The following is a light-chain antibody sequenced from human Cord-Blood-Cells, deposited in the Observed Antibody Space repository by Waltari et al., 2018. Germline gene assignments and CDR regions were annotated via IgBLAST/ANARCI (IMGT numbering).Light chain of an antibody. Sequence: ELVLTQSPGTLSLSQGERATISCRASQSVSSSYLAWYQQKPGQAPRLLIYGASSRATGIPDRFSGSGSGTDSTLTISRLEPEDFAVYYCQQYGSSPTFGPGTKVDIK. CDR2: GAS. V-gene: IGKV3-20*01. CDR1: QSVSSSY. CDR3: QQYGSSPT. J-gene: IGKJ3*01.